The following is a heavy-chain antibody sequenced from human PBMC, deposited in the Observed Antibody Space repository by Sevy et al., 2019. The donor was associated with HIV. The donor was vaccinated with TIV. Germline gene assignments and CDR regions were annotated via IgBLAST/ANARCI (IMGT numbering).Heavy chain of an antibody. V-gene: IGHV3-23*01. CDR3: AKVRSTMIPATGNFDY. D-gene: IGHD1-1*01. CDR2: ASASGIST. CDR1: GFTFSSYV. J-gene: IGHJ4*02. Sequence: GGSLRLSCAASGFTFSSYVMSWVRQAPGKGLQWVSDASASGISTYYTDSVKGRFTISRDNSKNMLHMQMNSLRAEDTAVYYCAKVRSTMIPATGNFDYWGQGTLVTVSS.